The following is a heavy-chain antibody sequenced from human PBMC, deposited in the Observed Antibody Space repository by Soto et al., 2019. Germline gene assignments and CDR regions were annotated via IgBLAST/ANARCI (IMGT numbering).Heavy chain of an antibody. D-gene: IGHD6-19*01. CDR1: GYTFTSYD. Sequence: QVQLVQSGAEVKKPGASVKVSCKASGYTFTSYDINWVRQATGQGLEWLGWMKPNSGNTGYAQKCQGRVPMTRNTSRSTAYMELSSLRSEDTAVYYCARGSGWYTGGVGSWGQGTMVTVSS. CDR2: MKPNSGNT. V-gene: IGHV1-8*01. CDR3: ARGSGWYTGGVGS. J-gene: IGHJ4*02.